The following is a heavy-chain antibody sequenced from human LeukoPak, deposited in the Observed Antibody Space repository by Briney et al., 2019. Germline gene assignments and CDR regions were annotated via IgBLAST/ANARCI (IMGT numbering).Heavy chain of an antibody. CDR3: ASCPVSDAFDI. CDR2: ISYDGSNK. CDR1: GFTFSSYA. V-gene: IGHV3-30-3*01. Sequence: GGSLRLSCAASGFTFSSYAMHWVRQAPGKGLERVAVISYDGSNKYYADSVKGRFTISRDNSKNTLYLQMNSLRAEDTAVYYCASCPVSDAFDIWGQGTMVTVSS. J-gene: IGHJ3*02.